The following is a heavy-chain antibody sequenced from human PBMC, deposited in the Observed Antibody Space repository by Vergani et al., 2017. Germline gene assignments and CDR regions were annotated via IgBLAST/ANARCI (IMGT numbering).Heavy chain of an antibody. V-gene: IGHV3-21*01. CDR2: ISSSSSYI. CDR3: ARDLEAQQLTSPLLWYYGMDV. D-gene: IGHD6-13*01. CDR1: GFTFSTYA. Sequence: EVQLLESGGGLVQPGGSLRLSCAASGFTFSTYAMTWVRQAPGKGLEWVSTISSSSSYIYYADSVKGRFTISRDNAKNSLYLQMNSLRAEDTAVYYWARDLEAQQLTSPLLWYYGMDVWGQGTTVTVSS. J-gene: IGHJ6*02.